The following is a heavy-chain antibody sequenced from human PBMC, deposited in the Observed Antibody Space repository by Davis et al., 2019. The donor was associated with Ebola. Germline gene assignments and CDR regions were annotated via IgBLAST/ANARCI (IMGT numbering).Heavy chain of an antibody. CDR1: GGSISSYY. V-gene: IGHV4-59*08. CDR2: IYYSWST. CDR3: ARHFPEALFAAAAALDAFDI. D-gene: IGHD6-13*01. Sequence: PSETLSLTCTVSGGSISSYYWSWIRQPPGKGLEWIGYIYYSWSTNYNPSLKSRVTISVDTSKNQFSLKLSSVTAADTAVYYCARHFPEALFAAAAALDAFDIWGQGTMVTVSS. J-gene: IGHJ3*02.